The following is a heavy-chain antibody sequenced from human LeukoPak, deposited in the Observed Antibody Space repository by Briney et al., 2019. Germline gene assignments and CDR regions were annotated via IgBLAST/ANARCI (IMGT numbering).Heavy chain of an antibody. CDR1: GYTFTSYG. CDR2: ISAYNGNT. CDR3: ARGESFAISGSNYMDV. J-gene: IGHJ6*03. D-gene: IGHD3-9*01. Sequence: ASVKVSCKASGYTFTSYGISWVRQAPGQGLEWMGWISAYNGNTNYAQKLQGRVTMTTDTSTSTAYMELRSLRSDDTAVYYCARGESFAISGSNYMDVWGKGTTVTVSS. V-gene: IGHV1-18*01.